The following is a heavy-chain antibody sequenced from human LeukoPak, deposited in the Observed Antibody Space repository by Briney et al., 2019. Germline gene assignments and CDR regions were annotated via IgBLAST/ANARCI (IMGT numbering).Heavy chain of an antibody. D-gene: IGHD3-22*01. V-gene: IGHV1-2*02. CDR2: INPNSGGT. CDR1: GYTFTGYY. Sequence: ASVKVSCKASGYTFTGYYMHWVRQAPGQGLEWMGWINPNSGGTNYAQKLQGRVTMTTGTSTSTAYMELRSLRSDDTAVYYCARVYYYDSSGHKGGYYFDYWGQGTLVTVSS. J-gene: IGHJ4*02. CDR3: ARVYYYDSSGHKGGYYFDY.